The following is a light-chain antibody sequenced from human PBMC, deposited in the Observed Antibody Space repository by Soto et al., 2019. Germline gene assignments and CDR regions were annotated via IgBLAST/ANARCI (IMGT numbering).Light chain of an antibody. V-gene: IGKV1-13*02. CDR2: DAS. CDR1: QGISSA. Sequence: FQLTHSPSSLSASVGDKVTITCRASQGISSALAWYQQKPGKAPKLLIYDASSLESGVPSRFSGSGSGTDFTLTIRSLQPEDFATYYCQQFNSYPTWTFGQGTKVDIK. J-gene: IGKJ1*01. CDR3: QQFNSYPTWT.